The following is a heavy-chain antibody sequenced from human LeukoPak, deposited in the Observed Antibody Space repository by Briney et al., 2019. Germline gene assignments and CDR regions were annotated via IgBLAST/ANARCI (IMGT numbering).Heavy chain of an antibody. V-gene: IGHV1-69*13. CDR1: GGTFSSYA. CDR3: ARDGDYYDSSGYCYVDAFDI. J-gene: IGHJ3*02. D-gene: IGHD3-22*01. CDR2: IIPIFGTA. Sequence: ASVKVSCKASGGTFSSYAISWVRQAPGQGLEWMGGIIPIFGTANYAQKFQGRVTITADESTSTAYMELSSLRSEDTAVYYCARDGDYYDSSGYCYVDAFDIWGQGTMVTVSS.